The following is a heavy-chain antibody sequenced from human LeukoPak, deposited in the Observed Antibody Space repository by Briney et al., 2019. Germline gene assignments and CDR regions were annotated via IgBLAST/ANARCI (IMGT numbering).Heavy chain of an antibody. D-gene: IGHD5-24*01. Sequence: GSLRLSCAASGFTFSSYAMHWVRQAPGKGLEWVAVISYDGSNKYYADSVKGRFTISRDNSKNTLYLQMNSLRAKDTAVYYCARDAYSLGWLQFGGAFDIWGQGTMVTVSS. CDR2: ISYDGSNK. V-gene: IGHV3-30-3*01. CDR1: GFTFSSYA. J-gene: IGHJ3*02. CDR3: ARDAYSLGWLQFGGAFDI.